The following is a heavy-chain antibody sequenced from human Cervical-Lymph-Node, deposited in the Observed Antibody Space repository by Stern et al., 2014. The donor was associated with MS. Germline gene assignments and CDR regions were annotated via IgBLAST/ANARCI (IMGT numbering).Heavy chain of an antibody. CDR2: ISYDGRDK. D-gene: IGHD1-26*01. CDR3: AKGGSGSYLD. CDR1: GFAFRRYA. V-gene: IGHV3-30*04. J-gene: IGHJ4*02. Sequence: QVQLVESGGGVVQPGRSLRLSCAASGFAFRRYAVHWVRQAPGQGLEWVALISYDGRDKYYTDSVKGRFTVSRDNSNNTVDLEMNSLRLEDTAVYYCAKGGSGSYLDWGQGSLVTVSS.